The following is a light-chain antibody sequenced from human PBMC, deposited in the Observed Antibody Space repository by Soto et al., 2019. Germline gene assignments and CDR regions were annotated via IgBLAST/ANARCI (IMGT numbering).Light chain of an antibody. Sequence: EIVLTQSPGTLSLSPGQRATLSCRASQSVSSDYLAWYQQKPGQAPRLVLCGASSRATGIPDRFSGSGSGTDFTLTISRLEPEDFAVYYCQQYGSSPQTFGQGTKVDIK. J-gene: IGKJ1*01. CDR2: GAS. V-gene: IGKV3-20*01. CDR1: QSVSSDY. CDR3: QQYGSSPQT.